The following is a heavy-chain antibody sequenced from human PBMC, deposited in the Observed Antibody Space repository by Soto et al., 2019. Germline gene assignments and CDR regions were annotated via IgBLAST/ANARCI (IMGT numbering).Heavy chain of an antibody. CDR1: GFSFSTYA. CDR2: ISNDGSKR. CDR3: ARSIAVAGLDY. J-gene: IGHJ4*02. Sequence: HPGGSLRLSCATSGFSFSTYAIHWVRQAPGKGLDWVAVISNDGSKRYYAQSVKGRFTISRDNSNNTVDLQMNSLRAEDTALYYCARSIAVAGLDYWGPGTLVTVSS. D-gene: IGHD6-19*01. V-gene: IGHV3-30-3*01.